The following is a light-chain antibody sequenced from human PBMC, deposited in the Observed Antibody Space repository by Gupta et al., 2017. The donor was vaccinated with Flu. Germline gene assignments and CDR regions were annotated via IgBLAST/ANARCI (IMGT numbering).Light chain of an antibody. CDR3: QQSYTVVRS. CDR1: QNIGTY. J-gene: IGKJ1*01. Sequence: GYTVTITCRASQNIGTYMTWYQQKSGKPPKLLIYTASTLETGVPSRFRGSGSGTEFTLAISGLRSEDFATYYCQQSYTVVRSFGQGTKV. V-gene: IGKV1-39*01. CDR2: TAS.